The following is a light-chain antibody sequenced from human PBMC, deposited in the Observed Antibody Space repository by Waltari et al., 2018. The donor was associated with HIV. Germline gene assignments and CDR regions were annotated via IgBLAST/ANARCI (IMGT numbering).Light chain of an antibody. Sequence: QSVLTQPPAMSAAPGHQVTLPCSGHTSNIGSNYLPWYRHSPRRAPKLLIFENDQRPDGVSDRFWATKVGASAARTITGLRSDDEGDYYCQTWDSGLNGVIFGGGTRLTVL. CDR2: END. CDR3: QTWDSGLNGVI. CDR1: TSNIGSNY. V-gene: IGLV1-51*02. J-gene: IGLJ2*01.